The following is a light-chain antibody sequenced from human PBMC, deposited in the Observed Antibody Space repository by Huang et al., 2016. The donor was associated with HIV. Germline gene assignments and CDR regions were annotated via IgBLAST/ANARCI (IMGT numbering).Light chain of an antibody. Sequence: EIVMTQSPVTLFVSPGERVTLSCRASQGVNSNLVWYQQKPGQAPRLLIYGASTRATGIPARFSGSGSGTEFTLTISSLLSEDLAIYYCQQYNNWPPGYTFGQGTKLEIK. V-gene: IGKV3-15*01. J-gene: IGKJ2*01. CDR3: QQYNNWPPGYT. CDR1: QGVNSN. CDR2: GAS.